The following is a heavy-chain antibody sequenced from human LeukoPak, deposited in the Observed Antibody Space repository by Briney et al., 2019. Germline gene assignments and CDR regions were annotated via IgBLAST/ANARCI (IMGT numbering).Heavy chain of an antibody. J-gene: IGHJ6*03. V-gene: IGHV1-18*01. Sequence: GASVKVSCKTSGYGCTNYGITWVRQAPGQGLEWVGWISGYNSKTFYAQKFQGRVTMTTDTSTSTVYMELRSLRSDETGVYYCAREGLRSIAARRGTRDYMDVWGKGTTVIVSS. D-gene: IGHD6-6*01. CDR3: AREGLRSIAARRGTRDYMDV. CDR1: GYGCTNYG. CDR2: ISGYNSKT.